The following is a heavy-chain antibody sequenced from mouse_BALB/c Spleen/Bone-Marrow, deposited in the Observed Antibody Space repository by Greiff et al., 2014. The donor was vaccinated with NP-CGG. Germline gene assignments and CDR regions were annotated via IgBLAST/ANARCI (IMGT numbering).Heavy chain of an antibody. Sequence: QVQLQQPGAELVKPGASVKLSCKASGYTFTSYYMYWVKQRPGQGLEWIGEINPSNGGTNFNEKFKSKATLTVDKSSSTAYMQRSSLTSEDSAVYYCTRGRRDAMDYWGQGTSVTVSS. CDR2: INPSNGGT. J-gene: IGHJ4*01. V-gene: IGHV1S16*01. CDR1: GYTFTSYY. CDR3: TRGRRDAMDY.